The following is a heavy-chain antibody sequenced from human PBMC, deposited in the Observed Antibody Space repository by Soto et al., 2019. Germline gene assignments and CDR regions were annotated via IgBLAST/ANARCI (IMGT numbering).Heavy chain of an antibody. D-gene: IGHD4-17*01. Sequence: EVQLLESGGGLVQPGGSLRLSCAASGFTFSSYAMSWVRQAPGKGLEWVSAISGSGGGTYYADSVKGRFTISRDNSEKTLCMQRSILRDEETAVYYCAKCMALGTTFPFDIWGQGKMVTVSS. V-gene: IGHV3-23*01. J-gene: IGHJ3*02. CDR3: AKCMALGTTFPFDI. CDR1: GFTFSSYA. CDR2: ISGSGGGT.